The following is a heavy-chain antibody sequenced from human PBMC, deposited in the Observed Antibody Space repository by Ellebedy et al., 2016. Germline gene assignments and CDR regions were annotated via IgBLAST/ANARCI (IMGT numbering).Heavy chain of an antibody. CDR2: ISYDGNKK. J-gene: IGHJ6*02. D-gene: IGHD2-2*03. CDR1: GVSLSIYA. V-gene: IGHV3-30*04. Sequence: GESLKISXTASGVSLSIYAMDWVRQAPGKGLEWVAVISYDGNKKYYADSVKGRFTISRDNSRNMLYLQMNSLRAGDTAVYYCARVVGYCSTTTCPYGMDVWGQGTSLTVSS. CDR3: ARVVGYCSTTTCPYGMDV.